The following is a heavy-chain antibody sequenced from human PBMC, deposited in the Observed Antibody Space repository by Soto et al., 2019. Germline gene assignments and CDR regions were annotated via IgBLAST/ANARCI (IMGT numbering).Heavy chain of an antibody. V-gene: IGHV3-9*01. D-gene: IGHD2-15*01. Sequence: SLRLSCSASGFTFDDYAMHLVRQAPGKGLGWVSGISWNSGSIGYADSVKGRFTISRDNAKNSLYLQMNSLRAEDTALYYCAKDGVAAPDRPYYYYYMDVWGKGTTVTVSS. CDR2: ISWNSGSI. J-gene: IGHJ6*03. CDR3: AKDGVAAPDRPYYYYYMDV. CDR1: GFTFDDYA.